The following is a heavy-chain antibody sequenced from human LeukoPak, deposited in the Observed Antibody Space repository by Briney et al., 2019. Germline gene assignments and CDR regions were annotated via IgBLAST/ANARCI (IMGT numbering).Heavy chain of an antibody. D-gene: IGHD3-10*01. J-gene: IGHJ3*01. CDR2: VYYTGRT. Sequence: SETLSLTCTVSGGSLTGYYWSWIRQPPGKGLEWIAYVYYTGRTLYNPSLESRVTISVDTSKAQISLKLTSVTAADTAVYYCARHMSVSYDAFDLWGRGTPVTVSS. V-gene: IGHV4-59*08. CDR3: ARHMSVSYDAFDL. CDR1: GGSLTGYY.